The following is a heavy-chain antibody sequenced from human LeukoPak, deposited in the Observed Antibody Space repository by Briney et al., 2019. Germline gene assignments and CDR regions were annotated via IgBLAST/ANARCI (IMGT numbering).Heavy chain of an antibody. CDR1: GYTFTSYY. Sequence: ASVKVSCKASGYTFTSYYMHWVRQAPGQGLEWMGIINPSGGSTSYAQKFQGRVTMTRDVSTSTVYMELSSLRSEDTAVYYCATGGGQNIVLMVYAMVSPFDYWGQGTLVTVSS. CDR3: ATGGGQNIVLMVYAMVSPFDY. D-gene: IGHD2-8*01. J-gene: IGHJ4*02. CDR2: INPSGGST. V-gene: IGHV1-46*01.